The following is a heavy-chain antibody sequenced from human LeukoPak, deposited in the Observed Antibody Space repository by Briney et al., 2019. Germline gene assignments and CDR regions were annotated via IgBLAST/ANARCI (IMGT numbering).Heavy chain of an antibody. J-gene: IGHJ6*03. CDR3: ARDSLLPSAMGYYYMDV. CDR1: GGSISSGSFY. CDR2: IYTSGST. Sequence: SETLSLTCTVSGGSISSGSFYWSWIRQPAGKGLEWIGRIYTSGSTNHNPSLKSRVTISVDTSKNQFSLKLSSVTAADTALYYCARDSLLPSAMGYYYMDVWGKGTTVTVSS. V-gene: IGHV4-61*02. D-gene: IGHD2-2*01.